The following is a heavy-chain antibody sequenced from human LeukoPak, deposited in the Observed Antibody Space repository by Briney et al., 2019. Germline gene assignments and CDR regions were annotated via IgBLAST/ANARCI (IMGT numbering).Heavy chain of an antibody. CDR3: ARARDSSSSGYYYYYMDV. J-gene: IGHJ6*03. V-gene: IGHV1-69*13. CDR1: GGTFSSYA. Sequence: GASVKVSCKASGGTFSSYAISWVRQAPGQGLEWMGGIIPIFGTANYAQKFQGRVTITADESTSTAYMELSSLRSEDTAVYYCARARDSSSSGYYYYYMDVWGKGTTVTVSS. CDR2: IIPIFGTA. D-gene: IGHD6-6*01.